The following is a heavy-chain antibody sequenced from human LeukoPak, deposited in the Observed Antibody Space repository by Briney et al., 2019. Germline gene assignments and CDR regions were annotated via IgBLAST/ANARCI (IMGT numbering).Heavy chain of an antibody. Sequence: ASVKVSCKSSGYTFTVYYMHWVRQAPGQGLEWMGWINPNSGGTNYAQKFQGRVTMTRDTSISTAYMELSRLRSDDTDVYYCARGYRGYSYYFDYWGQGTLVTVSS. D-gene: IGHD3-22*01. CDR2: INPNSGGT. CDR1: GYTFTVYY. J-gene: IGHJ4*02. V-gene: IGHV1-2*02. CDR3: ARGYRGYSYYFDY.